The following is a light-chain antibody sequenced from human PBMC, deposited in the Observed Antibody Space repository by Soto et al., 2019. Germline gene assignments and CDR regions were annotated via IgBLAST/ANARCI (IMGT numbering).Light chain of an antibody. CDR3: QHYNSYSEA. V-gene: IGKV1-5*03. J-gene: IGKJ1*01. CDR1: QDISNY. CDR2: KAS. Sequence: RMTQSPSSFSASTGDRVTITCRASQDISNYLNWYQQKPGKAPKLLIYKASSLESGVPSRFSGSGSGTEFTLTISSLQPDDFATYYCQHYNSYSEAFGQGTKVDIK.